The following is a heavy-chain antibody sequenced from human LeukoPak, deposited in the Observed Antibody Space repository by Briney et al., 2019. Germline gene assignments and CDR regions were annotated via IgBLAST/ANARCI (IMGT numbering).Heavy chain of an antibody. CDR3: AGDRRLDGDPGYMDV. V-gene: IGHV1-69*13. CDR2: IIPIFGTA. Sequence: SVKVSCKASGGTFSSYAISWVRQAPGQGLEWMGGIIPIFGTATYAQTYQGRVTITADESTSTAYMELSSLKSEDTAVYYCAGDRRLDGDPGYMDVWGKGTTVSISS. J-gene: IGHJ6*04. CDR1: GGTFSSYA. D-gene: IGHD4-17*01.